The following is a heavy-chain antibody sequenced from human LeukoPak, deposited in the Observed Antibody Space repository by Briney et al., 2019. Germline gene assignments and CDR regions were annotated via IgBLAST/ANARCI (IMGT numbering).Heavy chain of an antibody. V-gene: IGHV4-39*01. CDR1: GGSIGSSSYY. CDR3: ASTKLGYSSGWH. D-gene: IGHD6-19*01. Sequence: PSETLSLTCTVSGGSIGSSSYYWGWIRQPPGKGLNWIGSIYYSGSTYYNPSLKSRVTISVDTSKNQFSLKLSSVTASDTAIYYCASTKLGYSSGWHWGQGTLVTVSS. J-gene: IGHJ4*02. CDR2: IYYSGST.